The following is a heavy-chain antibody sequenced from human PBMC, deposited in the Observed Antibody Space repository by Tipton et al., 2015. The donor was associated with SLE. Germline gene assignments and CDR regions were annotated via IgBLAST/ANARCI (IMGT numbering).Heavy chain of an antibody. CDR1: GGSSSSNW. CDR2: INHSGST. CDR3: ARAPSGGSGIAARPNWFDP. V-gene: IGHV4-4*02. Sequence: SLRLSCTVSGGSSSSNWWSWVRQPPGKGLEWIGEINHSGSTNYNPSLKSRITISVDTSKNQFSLKLSSVTAADTAVYYCARAPSGGSGIAARPNWFDPWGQGTLVTVSS. D-gene: IGHD6-6*01. J-gene: IGHJ5*02.